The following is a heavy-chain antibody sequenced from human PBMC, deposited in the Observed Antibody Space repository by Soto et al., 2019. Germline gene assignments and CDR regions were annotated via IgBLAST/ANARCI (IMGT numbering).Heavy chain of an antibody. CDR1: GYTFTSYA. V-gene: IGHV1-3*01. CDR3: ARVPYSGYLGDY. Sequence: ASVKVSCKASGYTFTSYAMHWVHQAPGQRLEWMGWINAGNGNTKYSQKFQGRVTITRDTSASTAYMELSSLRSEDTAVYYCARVPYSGYLGDYWGQGTLVTVSS. D-gene: IGHD5-12*01. J-gene: IGHJ4*02. CDR2: INAGNGNT.